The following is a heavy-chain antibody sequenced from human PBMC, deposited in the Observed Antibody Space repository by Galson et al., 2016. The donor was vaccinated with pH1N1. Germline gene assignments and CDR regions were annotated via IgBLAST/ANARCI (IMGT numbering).Heavy chain of an antibody. J-gene: IGHJ1*01. V-gene: IGHV3-7*01. D-gene: IGHD4-17*01. CDR1: GFIFSDYW. CDR3: ATGDYHTSLY. Sequence: SLRLSCAASGFIFSDYWMSWVRQAPGKGLEGVAKIHQDGSRQYYVDSMKGRCTITRDNAENSLSLQMNSMSVEDTALYYCATGDYHTSLYRGQGILVTVSS. CDR2: IHQDGSRQ.